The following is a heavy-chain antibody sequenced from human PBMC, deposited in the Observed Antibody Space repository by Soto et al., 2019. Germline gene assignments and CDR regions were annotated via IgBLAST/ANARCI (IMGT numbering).Heavy chain of an antibody. CDR1: GFSLSTSGVG. V-gene: IGHV2-5*02. CDR2: IYWDDDK. Sequence: GSGPTLVNPTQTLTLTCTFSGFSLSTSGVGVGWIRQPPGKALEWLALIYWDDDKRYSPSLKSRLTITKDTSKNQVVLTMTNMDPVDTATYYCAHGSRGPGGYEKTSLYYFDYWGQGTLVTVSS. D-gene: IGHD5-12*01. J-gene: IGHJ4*02. CDR3: AHGSRGPGGYEKTSLYYFDY.